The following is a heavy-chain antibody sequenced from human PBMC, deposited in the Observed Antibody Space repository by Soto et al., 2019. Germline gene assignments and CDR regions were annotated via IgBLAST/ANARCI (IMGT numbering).Heavy chain of an antibody. J-gene: IGHJ6*02. CDR2: ISSSGHYT. CDR1: GITFSDYY. CDR3: ARELDGMDV. Sequence: QVQLVESGGGLVKPGGSLRLSCAASGITFSDYYMSWIRQAPGKGLEWVSYISSSGHYTEHADSVRGRFTTSRDNDRNSVYLQMKSLRVDDASMYYCARELDGMDVWGQGTTVTVSS. V-gene: IGHV3-11*05.